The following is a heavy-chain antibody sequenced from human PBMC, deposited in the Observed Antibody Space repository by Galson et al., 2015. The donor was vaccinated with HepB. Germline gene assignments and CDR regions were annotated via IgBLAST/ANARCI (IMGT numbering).Heavy chain of an antibody. Sequence: SVKVSCKASGYAFTSYAMHWVRQAPGQGLEWMGWINAGNGNTKYSQKFQGRVTITRDTSTSTAYMELSSLRSEDTAVYYCARVPAANPLYYMDVWGKGTTVTVSS. D-gene: IGHD2-2*01. J-gene: IGHJ6*03. CDR2: INAGNGNT. CDR3: ARVPAANPLYYMDV. CDR1: GYAFTSYA. V-gene: IGHV1-3*01.